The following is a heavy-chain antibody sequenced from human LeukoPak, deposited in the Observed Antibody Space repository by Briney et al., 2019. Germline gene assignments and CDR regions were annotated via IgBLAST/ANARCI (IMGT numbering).Heavy chain of an antibody. CDR3: ALLLRDGDFYFDD. CDR2: INSDGSST. Sequence: QPGGSLRLSCAASGFTFSYYWMHWVRQAPGKGLVWVSRINSDGSSTNYADSVKGRFTISRDNAKNTLYLQMNSLRAEDTAVYYCALLLRDGDFYFDDWGQGTLVTVSS. D-gene: IGHD4-17*01. CDR1: GFTFSYYW. J-gene: IGHJ4*02. V-gene: IGHV3-74*01.